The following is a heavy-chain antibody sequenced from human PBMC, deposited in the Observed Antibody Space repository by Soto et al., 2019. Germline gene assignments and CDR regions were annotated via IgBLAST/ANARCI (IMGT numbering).Heavy chain of an antibody. CDR2: ISSDGSNK. CDR3: AKRDCIRTSCRQGYYYGMDV. D-gene: IGHD2-2*01. V-gene: IGHV3-30*18. J-gene: IGHJ6*02. Sequence: QVQLVESGGGVVQPGRSLRLSCAASGFTFSSYGMHWVRQAPGKGLEWVAVISSDGSNKYYADSVKGRFTISRDNSESTLHLQMNSLRAEDTAVYYCAKRDCIRTSCRQGYYYGMDVWGQGTTVTVSS. CDR1: GFTFSSYG.